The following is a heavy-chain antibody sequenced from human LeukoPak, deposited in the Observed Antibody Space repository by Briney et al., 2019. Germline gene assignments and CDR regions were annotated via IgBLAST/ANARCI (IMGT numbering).Heavy chain of an antibody. Sequence: ASVKVSCKASGYTFTSYGISWVRQAPGQGLEWMGWISAYNGNTNYAQKLQCRVTMTTDTSTSTAYMELRSLRSDDTAVYYCARDSLSIVVVIDTRPVGYNWFDPWGQGTLVTVSS. V-gene: IGHV1-18*01. CDR1: GYTFTSYG. CDR2: ISAYNGNT. CDR3: ARDSLSIVVVIDTRPVGYNWFDP. D-gene: IGHD2-21*01. J-gene: IGHJ5*02.